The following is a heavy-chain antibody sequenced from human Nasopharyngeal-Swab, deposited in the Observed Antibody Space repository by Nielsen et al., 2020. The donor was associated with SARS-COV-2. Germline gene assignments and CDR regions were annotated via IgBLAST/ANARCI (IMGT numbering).Heavy chain of an antibody. D-gene: IGHD3-10*01. CDR2: INGDGSST. J-gene: IGHJ4*02. V-gene: IGHV3-74*01. Sequence: GESLKISCAASGFTFSSYWMYWVRQAPGKGLVWVSRINGDGSSTDYAASVKGRFTVSRDNAKNTLYLQMNSLRADDTAVYYCTRDGGFREGDYWGQGTLVTVSS. CDR3: TRDGGFREGDY. CDR1: GFTFSSYW.